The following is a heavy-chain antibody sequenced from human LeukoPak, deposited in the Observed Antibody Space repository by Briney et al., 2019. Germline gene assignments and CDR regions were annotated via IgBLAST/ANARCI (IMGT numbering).Heavy chain of an antibody. CDR2: ISSTGDIT. CDR1: GFTFSSCA. CDR3: AKGLSRDLLSDFDY. V-gene: IGHV3-23*01. J-gene: IGHJ4*02. Sequence: PGGSLRLSSAPSGFTFSSCAMSSVRQAPGRGLGWVSSISSTGDITYYADYVKGRFSIYRDTLQNTLYLQMNSLRVEDTALYYCAKGLSRDLLSDFDYWGQGTLVSVSS. D-gene: IGHD1-26*01.